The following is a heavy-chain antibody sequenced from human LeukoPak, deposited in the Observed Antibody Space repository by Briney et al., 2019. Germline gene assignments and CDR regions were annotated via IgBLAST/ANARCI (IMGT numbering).Heavy chain of an antibody. CDR2: INPNSGGT. D-gene: IGHD2-2*01. J-gene: IGHJ6*03. CDR3: ARDRPGIVVVPAATPGYMDV. V-gene: IGHV1-2*02. Sequence: ASVKVSCKASGYTFTGYYMHWVRQAHGQGLEWMGWINPNSGGTNYAQKFQGRVTMTRDTSISTAYMELSRLRSDDTAVYYCARDRPGIVVVPAATPGYMDVWGKGTTVTVSS. CDR1: GYTFTGYY.